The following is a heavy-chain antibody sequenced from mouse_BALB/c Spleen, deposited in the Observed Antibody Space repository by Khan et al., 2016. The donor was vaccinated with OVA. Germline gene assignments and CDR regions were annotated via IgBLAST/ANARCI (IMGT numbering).Heavy chain of an antibody. J-gene: IGHJ3*01. V-gene: IGHV5-15*02. CDR2: ISDLAYTI. CDR1: GFTFSDYG. Sequence: EVELVESGGGLVHPGGSRKLSCAASGFTFSDYGMAWVRQAPGKGPEWVAFISDLAYTIYYADTVTGRFTISRENAKNTLSLEMSSLRSEDTAICYCARGGGTAPFAYWGLGTLVTVSA. CDR3: ARGGGTAPFAY. D-gene: IGHD1-2*01.